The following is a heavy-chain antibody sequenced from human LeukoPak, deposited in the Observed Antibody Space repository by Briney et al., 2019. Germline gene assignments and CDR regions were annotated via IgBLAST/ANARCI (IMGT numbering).Heavy chain of an antibody. CDR1: GFTFSSYG. J-gene: IGHJ6*02. Sequence: GGSLRLSCAASGFTFSSYGMHWVRQAPGKRLEWVAVIWYDGINKYYADCVKGRFTISRDNSKNTLYLQMNSLRAEDTAVYYSAREGNYYDMDVWGQGTRVTVS. V-gene: IGHV3-33*01. CDR3: AREGNYYDMDV. CDR2: IWYDGINK.